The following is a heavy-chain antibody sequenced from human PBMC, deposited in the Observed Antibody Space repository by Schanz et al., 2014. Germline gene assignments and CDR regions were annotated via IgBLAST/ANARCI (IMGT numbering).Heavy chain of an antibody. V-gene: IGHV4-39*01. CDR2: LYFGGST. CDR3: AIIGGPGTYHLDP. J-gene: IGHJ5*02. D-gene: IGHD3-10*01. CDR1: GASIRSNNYY. Sequence: QPQLQESGPGLVKPSETLSLTCAVSGASIRSNNYYCAWIRQTPGKGLEWIGGLYFGGSTYSNPSLESRATTSKDTSNNQVSLKVTSVSAADTAIYYCAIIGGPGTYHLDPWGQGTLVTVSS.